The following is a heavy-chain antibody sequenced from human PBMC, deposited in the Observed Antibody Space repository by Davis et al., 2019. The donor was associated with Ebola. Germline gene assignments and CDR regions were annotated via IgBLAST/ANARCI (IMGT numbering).Heavy chain of an antibody. V-gene: IGHV4-59*01. Sequence: PSETLSLTCTVSGGSISPYYWNWIRQTPGKGLEWIGYISYSGITDSHPSLKSRVTISIDKSKTEVSLRLSSVTAADTAVYYCARDRIKRARFFEIWGRGTLVTVSS. J-gene: IGHJ2*01. CDR2: ISYSGIT. CDR3: ARDRIKRARFFEI. CDR1: GGSISPYY. D-gene: IGHD5-24*01.